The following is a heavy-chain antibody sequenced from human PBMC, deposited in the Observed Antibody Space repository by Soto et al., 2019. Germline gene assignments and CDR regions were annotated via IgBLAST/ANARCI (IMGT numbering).Heavy chain of an antibody. J-gene: IGHJ6*02. V-gene: IGHV1-69*12. CDR1: GDTFSSYA. D-gene: IGHD2-2*01. Sequence: QVQLVQSGAEVKKPGSSVKVSCKASGDTFSSYAISWVRQAPGQGLEWMGGIIPFFDTAHYAQQFQGRVTITADESTSTAYMELSSLRSEDTAVDYCAIHYCISSSCYYYYCYVMDVWGQGTTVTVSS. CDR3: AIHYCISSSCYYYYCYVMDV. CDR2: IIPFFDTA.